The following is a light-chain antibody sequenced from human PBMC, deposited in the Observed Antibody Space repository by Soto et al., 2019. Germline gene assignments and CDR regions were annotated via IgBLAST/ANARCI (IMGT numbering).Light chain of an antibody. CDR3: QQRAIWPYT. J-gene: IGKJ2*01. Sequence: EIALTQSPATLSLSPGERATLSCRANRTVFNFLIWYQQKPGQAPRLLIYDASNRATDIPARFSGTGSGTDFRLTISSLEPEDFALYFCQQRAIWPYTFGQRTKLEIK. CDR1: RTVFNF. V-gene: IGKV3-11*01. CDR2: DAS.